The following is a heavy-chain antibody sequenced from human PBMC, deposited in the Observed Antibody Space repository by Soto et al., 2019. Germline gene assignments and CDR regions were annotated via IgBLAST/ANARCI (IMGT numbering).Heavy chain of an antibody. Sequence: NPSETLTLTCLVSGFSITAGGYYWSWIRPHPGKGLEWIGSFYSSGSIIYNPSLRSRVSISGDTSSNQFSMSLTSVTAADTARYYWARTYSSGYGCFHPWGQGTLVTFSS. D-gene: IGHD6-19*01. CDR3: ARTYSSGYGCFHP. CDR2: FYSSGSI. CDR1: GFSITAGGYY. J-gene: IGHJ5*02. V-gene: IGHV4-31*03.